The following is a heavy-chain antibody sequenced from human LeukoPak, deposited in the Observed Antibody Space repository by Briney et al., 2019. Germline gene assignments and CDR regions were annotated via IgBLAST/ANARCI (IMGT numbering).Heavy chain of an antibody. CDR1: GFTFSSYS. Sequence: PGGSLRLSCAASGFTFSSYSMNWVRQAPGKGLEWVSYISSSSSTIYYADSVKGRFTISRDNAKNSLYLQMNSLRAEDTAVSYCARDRAPQRPYYYYGMDVWGHGTTVTVSS. CDR3: ARDRAPQRPYYYYGMDV. J-gene: IGHJ6*02. V-gene: IGHV3-48*01. CDR2: ISSSSSTI. D-gene: IGHD2-2*01.